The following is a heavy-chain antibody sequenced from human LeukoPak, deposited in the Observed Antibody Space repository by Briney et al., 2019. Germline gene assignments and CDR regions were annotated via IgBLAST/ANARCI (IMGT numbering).Heavy chain of an antibody. CDR1: GGSISGYF. CDR2: IYYSGST. J-gene: IGHJ4*02. D-gene: IGHD5-18*01. Sequence: SETLSLTCTVSGGSISGYFWSWIRQPPGKGLEWIGHIYYSGSTAYNPSLESRVTISVDTSKSQFSLKLSSVTAADTAVYYCARGGYNYGRPFDYWGQGTLVTVSS. V-gene: IGHV4-59*01. CDR3: ARGGYNYGRPFDY.